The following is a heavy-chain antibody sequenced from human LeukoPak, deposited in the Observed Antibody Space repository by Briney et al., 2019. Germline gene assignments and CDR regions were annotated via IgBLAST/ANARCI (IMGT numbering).Heavy chain of an antibody. CDR2: ISYDGSNK. D-gene: IGHD6-13*01. CDR1: GFTFSSYG. V-gene: IGHV3-30*03. CDR3: ARGYSSSKSWGSRGPGY. J-gene: IGHJ4*02. Sequence: GGSLRLSCAASGFTFSSYGMHWVRQAPGKGLEWVAVISYDGSNKYYADSVKGRFTISRDNSKNTLYLQMNSLRAEDTAVYYCARGYSSSKSWGSRGPGYWGQGTLVTVSS.